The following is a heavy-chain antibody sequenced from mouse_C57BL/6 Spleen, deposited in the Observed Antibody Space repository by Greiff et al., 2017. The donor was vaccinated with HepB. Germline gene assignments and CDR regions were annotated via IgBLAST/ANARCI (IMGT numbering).Heavy chain of an antibody. CDR3: AGGNYAYYAMDY. D-gene: IGHD2-1*01. V-gene: IGHV5-17*01. CDR1: GFTFSDYG. CDR2: ISSGSSTI. J-gene: IGHJ4*01. Sequence: EVMLVESGGGLVKPGGSLKLSCAASGFTFSDYGMHWVRQAPEKGLEWVAYISSGSSTIYYADTVKGRFTISRDNAKNTLFLQMTSLRSEDTAMYYCAGGNYAYYAMDYWGQGTSVTVSS.